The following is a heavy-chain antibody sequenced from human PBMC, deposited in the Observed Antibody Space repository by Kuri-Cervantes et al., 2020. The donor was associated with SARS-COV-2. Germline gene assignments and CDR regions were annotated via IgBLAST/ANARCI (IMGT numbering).Heavy chain of an antibody. J-gene: IGHJ4*02. CDR1: GFTFSSYA. CDR3: AKDRRGSGPFDY. D-gene: IGHD3-10*01. V-gene: IGHV3-23*01. Sequence: GESLKISCAASGFTFSSYATSWVRQAPGKGLEWVSAISGSGGSTYYADSVKDRFTISRDNSKNTLYLQMNSLRAEDTAVYYCAKDRRGSGPFDYWGQGTLVTVSS. CDR2: ISGSGGST.